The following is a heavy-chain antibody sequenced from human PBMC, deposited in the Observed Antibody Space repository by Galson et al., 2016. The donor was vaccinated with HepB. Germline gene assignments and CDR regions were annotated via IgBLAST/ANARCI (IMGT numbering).Heavy chain of an antibody. J-gene: IGHJ4*02. CDR2: IYWDDDK. CDR1: GFSLTTSGVG. CDR3: AHRITNYYDSSGYWAFDY. D-gene: IGHD3-22*01. V-gene: IGHV2-5*02. Sequence: PALVKPTQTLTLTCTFSGFSLTTSGVGVGWIRQPPGKALEWLAVIYWDDDKRYSPSLKSRLTITKDTSKNQVVLTMANMDPVDTATYFCAHRITNYYDSSGYWAFDYWGQGTLVTVSS.